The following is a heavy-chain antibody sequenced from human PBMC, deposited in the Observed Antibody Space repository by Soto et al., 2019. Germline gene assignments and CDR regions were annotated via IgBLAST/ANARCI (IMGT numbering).Heavy chain of an antibody. V-gene: IGHV1-69*13. CDR3: ARAKWLAAAAGTSHYYGMDV. CDR1: GGTFSSYA. J-gene: IGHJ6*02. Sequence: SVKVSCKASGGTFSSYAISWVRQAPGQGLEWMGGIIPIFGTANYAQKFQGRVTITADESTSTAYMELSSLRSEDTAVYYCARAKWLAAAAGTSHYYGMDVWGQGTTVTVSS. D-gene: IGHD6-13*01. CDR2: IIPIFGTA.